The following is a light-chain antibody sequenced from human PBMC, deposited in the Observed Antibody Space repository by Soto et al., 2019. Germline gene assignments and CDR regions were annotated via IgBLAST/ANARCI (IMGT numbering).Light chain of an antibody. J-gene: IGKJ2*01. CDR2: DAS. V-gene: IGKV3-20*01. CDR3: QQYGSSVYT. Sequence: EIVLTQSPDTLSLSPGERATLSCRASQSVTSKSLAWYQQKPGQAPRLLIYDASSRATGIPDRFSGSGSGTDFTLTISRLEPEDFAMYYCQQYGSSVYTFGQGTKLEIK. CDR1: QSVTSKS.